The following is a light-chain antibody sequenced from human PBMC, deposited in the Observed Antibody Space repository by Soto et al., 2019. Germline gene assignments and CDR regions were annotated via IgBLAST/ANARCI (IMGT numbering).Light chain of an antibody. Sequence: QSALTQPASLSGSPGQSITISCTGTSSDIGAYDYVSWFQQHPGKAPKLMISEVTNRPSGVSNRFSGSKSGNTASLTISGLRSEDEADYYCSSYTSSSTYVFGTGTKVTVL. V-gene: IGLV2-14*01. CDR3: SSYTSSSTYV. J-gene: IGLJ1*01. CDR1: SSDIGAYDY. CDR2: EVT.